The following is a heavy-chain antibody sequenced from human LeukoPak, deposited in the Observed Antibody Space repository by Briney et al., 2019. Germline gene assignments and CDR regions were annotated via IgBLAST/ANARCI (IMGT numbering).Heavy chain of an antibody. Sequence: SETLSLTCAVFGRSFVLRHWRWIRQTPGKGLEWLGEASHAGITNCNPSLKSRVSISVDTSNDQFSLTLTSVTAADTAVYYCARGRANWDYDFDYWGQGTPVTVSS. CDR3: ARGRANWDYDFDY. CDR2: ASHAGIT. J-gene: IGHJ4*02. V-gene: IGHV4-34*01. CDR1: GRSFVLRH. D-gene: IGHD1-7*01.